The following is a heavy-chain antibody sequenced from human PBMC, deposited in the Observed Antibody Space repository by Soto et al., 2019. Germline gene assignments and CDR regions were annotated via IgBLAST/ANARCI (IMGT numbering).Heavy chain of an antibody. J-gene: IGHJ5*02. CDR1: GASVSHGY. V-gene: IGHV4-4*08. Sequence: QMQLQASGPGLVKPSETLSLTCNVSGASVSHGYWSWIRQPPGKGLEWIGFMYFGGCCNYNPSISSGHPISVDTSTNLFSMKFTSVTASDTAVYYSARSYYDSTGFAVDPWGQGTLVTVSS. CDR3: ARSYYDSTGFAVDP. D-gene: IGHD3-22*01. CDR2: MYFGGCC.